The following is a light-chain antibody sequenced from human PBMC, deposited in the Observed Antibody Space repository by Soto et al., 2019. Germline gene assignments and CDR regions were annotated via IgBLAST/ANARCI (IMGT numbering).Light chain of an antibody. CDR3: QSHDSSLSGHVV. CDR1: SSNIGAGYD. Sequence: QSVLTQPPSVSGAPGQRGTISCTGSSSNIGAGYDVHWYQQLPGTAPKLLIYGNIIRPSGVPDRFSGSKSGTSASLAITRLQAEDEAHYYCQSHDSSLSGHVVFGGGTKLTV. J-gene: IGLJ2*01. V-gene: IGLV1-40*01. CDR2: GNI.